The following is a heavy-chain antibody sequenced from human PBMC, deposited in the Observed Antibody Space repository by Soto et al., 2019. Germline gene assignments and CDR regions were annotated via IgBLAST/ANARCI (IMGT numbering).Heavy chain of an antibody. J-gene: IGHJ6*02. CDR3: ARDSRYSSGYYYVNYYYGMDV. D-gene: IGHD3-22*01. Sequence: GASVKVSCKASGGTFSSYAISWVRQAPGQGLEWMGGIIPIFGTANYAQKFQGRVTITADESTSTAYMELSSLRSEDTAVYYCARDSRYSSGYYYVNYYYGMDVWGQGTTVTVSS. CDR2: IIPIFGTA. V-gene: IGHV1-69*13. CDR1: GGTFSSYA.